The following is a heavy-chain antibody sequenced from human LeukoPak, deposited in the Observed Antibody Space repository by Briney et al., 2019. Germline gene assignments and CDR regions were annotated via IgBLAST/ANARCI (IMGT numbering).Heavy chain of an antibody. CDR2: ISGSGTNT. CDR3: VVELLRFDY. CDR1: GFTFSSYA. V-gene: IGHV3-23*01. Sequence: GGSLRLSCAASGFTFSSYAMTWVRQAPGKGLEWVSGISGSGTNTYYADSVKGRFTISRDNSKNTLYLQMNSLRAEDTAAYYCVVELLRFDYWGQGTLVTVSS. D-gene: IGHD1-26*01. J-gene: IGHJ4*02.